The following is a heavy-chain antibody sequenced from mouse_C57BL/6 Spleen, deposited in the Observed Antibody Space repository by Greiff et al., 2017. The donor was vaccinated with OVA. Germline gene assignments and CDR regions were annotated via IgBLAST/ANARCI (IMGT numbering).Heavy chain of an antibody. CDR2: IYPGSGST. Sequence: VQLQQPGAELVKPGASVELCSNCAVTRLTSYSLPCSKQIPLQFLSSIGDIYPGSGSTNYNEKFKSKATLTVDTSSSTAYMQLSSLTSEDSAVYYCARDGSSYEWFAYWGQGTLVTVSA. J-gene: IGHJ3*01. D-gene: IGHD1-1*01. V-gene: IGHV1-55*01. CDR1: VTRLTSYS. CDR3: ARDGSSYEWFAY.